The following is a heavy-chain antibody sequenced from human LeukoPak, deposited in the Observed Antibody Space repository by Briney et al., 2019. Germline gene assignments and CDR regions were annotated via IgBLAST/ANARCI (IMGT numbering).Heavy chain of an antibody. CDR3: TRDHWRSFDY. D-gene: IGHD1-1*01. CDR1: GFTFSSYA. Sequence: GGSLRLSCAASGFTFSSYAMSWVRQAPGKGLEWVSAISGSGGSTYYADSVKGRFTISRDNAKNSLYLQMNSLRAEDTAVYYCTRDHWRSFDYWGQGTLVTVSS. V-gene: IGHV3-23*01. J-gene: IGHJ4*02. CDR2: ISGSGGST.